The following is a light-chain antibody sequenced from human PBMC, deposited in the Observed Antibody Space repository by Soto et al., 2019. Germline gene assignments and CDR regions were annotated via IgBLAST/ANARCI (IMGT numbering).Light chain of an antibody. V-gene: IGKV3-20*01. J-gene: IGKJ4*01. Sequence: EIVLTQSPGTLSLSPGERVTLSCRASQSVRSTYLAWYQQKPGQAPSLLIYGASNRATGIPDRFSGSGSGTDFTLTISRLEPEDFAVYYCQQYGSSPLTFGGGTKVDIK. CDR2: GAS. CDR1: QSVRSTY. CDR3: QQYGSSPLT.